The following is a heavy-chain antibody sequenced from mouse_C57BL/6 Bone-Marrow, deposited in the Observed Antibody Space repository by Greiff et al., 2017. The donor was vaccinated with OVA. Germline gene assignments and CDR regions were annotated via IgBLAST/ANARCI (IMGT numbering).Heavy chain of an antibody. CDR1: GFNIKDDY. J-gene: IGHJ2*01. V-gene: IGHV14-4*01. CDR2: IDPENGDT. CDR3: TTGSYYYGYYFDY. Sequence: EVQLQQSGAELVRPGASVKLSCTASGFNIKDDYMHWVKQRPEQGLEWIGWIDPENGDTEYASKFQGKATITADTSSNTAYLQLSSLTSEDTAVYYCTTGSYYYGYYFDYWGQGTTLTVSS. D-gene: IGHD2-1*01.